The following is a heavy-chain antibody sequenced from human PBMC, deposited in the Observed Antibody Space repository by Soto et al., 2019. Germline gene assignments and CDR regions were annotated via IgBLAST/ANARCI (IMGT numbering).Heavy chain of an antibody. CDR2: IYYSGGT. CDR1: GGSISSYY. V-gene: IGHV4-59*01. J-gene: IGHJ6*02. Sequence: SETLSLTCTVSGGSISSYYWSWIRQPPGKGLEWIGYIYYSGGTNYNPSLKSRVTISVDTSKNQFSLKLSSVTAADTAVYYCARDKYCGGDCYYMDVWGQGTTVTVSS. D-gene: IGHD2-21*01. CDR3: ARDKYCGGDCYYMDV.